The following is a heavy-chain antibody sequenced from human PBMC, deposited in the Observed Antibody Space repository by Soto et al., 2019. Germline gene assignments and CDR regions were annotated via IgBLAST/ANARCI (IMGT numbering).Heavy chain of an antibody. Sequence: SETLSLTCTVSGGSISSYYWSWIRQPPGKGLEWIGYIYYSGSTNYNPSLKSRVTISVDTSKNQFSLKLSSVTAADTAVYYCARQSGGSSIWFDPWGQGTLVTVSS. CDR2: IYYSGST. CDR3: ARQSGGSSIWFDP. D-gene: IGHD2-15*01. CDR1: GGSISSYY. V-gene: IGHV4-59*08. J-gene: IGHJ5*02.